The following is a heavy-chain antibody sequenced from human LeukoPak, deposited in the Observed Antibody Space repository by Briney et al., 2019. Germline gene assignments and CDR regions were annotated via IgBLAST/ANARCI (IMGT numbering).Heavy chain of an antibody. CDR2: IKHDGSEKQDGSEK. CDR1: GFTFSSYA. V-gene: IGHV3-7*01. J-gene: IGHJ6*03. Sequence: GRPLRLSCAASGFTFSSYAMHWVRQAPGKGLEWVANIKHDGSEKQDGSEKNYVDSVKGRFTISRDNAKNSLYLQMNSLRAEDTAVYYCARSGRGVDSFYFYMDVWGKGTTVTVSS. CDR3: ARSGRGVDSFYFYMDV. D-gene: IGHD3-10*01.